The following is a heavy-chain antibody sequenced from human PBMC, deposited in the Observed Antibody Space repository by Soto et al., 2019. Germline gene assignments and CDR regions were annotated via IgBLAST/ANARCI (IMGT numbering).Heavy chain of an antibody. D-gene: IGHD5-12*01. CDR3: VREGRGSFDF. CDR2: IGGRGNSA. J-gene: IGHJ3*01. V-gene: IGHV3-23*01. Sequence: EVQVSESGGGLVRPGGSLRLSCAAAGFIFTNYAMNWVRQAPGKGLEWVSVIGGRGNSAYYADSVQGRFTISRDNSKNTLSLQMSSPTADDTAIYYCVREGRGSFDFWGRGTMVTVSS. CDR1: GFIFTNYA.